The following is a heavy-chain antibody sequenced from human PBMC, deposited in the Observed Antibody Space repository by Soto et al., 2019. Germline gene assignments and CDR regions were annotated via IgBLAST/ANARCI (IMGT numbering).Heavy chain of an antibody. CDR2: ISAYNGNT. CDR3: ARAYGSGSYYNFILVY. V-gene: IGHV1-18*01. J-gene: IGHJ4*02. CDR1: GYTFTSYG. D-gene: IGHD3-10*01. Sequence: GASVKVSCKASGYTFTSYGISWVRQAPGQGLEWMGWISAYNGNTNYAQKLQGRVTITADESTSTAYMELSSLRSEDTAVYYCARAYGSGSYYNFILVYWGQGTLVTVSS.